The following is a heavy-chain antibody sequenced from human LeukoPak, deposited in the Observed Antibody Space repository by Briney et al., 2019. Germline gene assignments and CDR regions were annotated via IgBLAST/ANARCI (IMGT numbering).Heavy chain of an antibody. CDR1: GFTFSSYW. V-gene: IGHV3-7*01. J-gene: IGHJ6*03. CDR2: VKLDGSEK. Sequence: GGSLRLSCAASGFTFSSYWMSWVRQAPGKGLEWVANVKLDGSEKSYVDSVKGRFTISRDNSKNTLYLQMNSLRAEDTAVYYCAKNRGYMDVWGKGTTVTVSS. CDR3: AKNRGYMDV. D-gene: IGHD3-10*01.